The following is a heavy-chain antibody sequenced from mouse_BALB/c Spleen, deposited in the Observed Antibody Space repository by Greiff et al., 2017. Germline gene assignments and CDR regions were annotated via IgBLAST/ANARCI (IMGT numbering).Heavy chain of an antibody. D-gene: IGHD2-1*01. CDR1: GYTFTSYW. CDR3: TRGKVSDV. J-gene: IGHJ1*01. Sequence: QVQLQQPGAELVRPGASVKLSCKASGYTFTSYWINWVKQRPGQGLEWIGNIYPSDSYTNYNQKFKDKATLTVDKSSSTAYMQLSSPTSEDSAVYYCTRGKVSDVWGAGTTVTVSS. CDR2: IYPSDSYT. V-gene: IGHV1-69*02.